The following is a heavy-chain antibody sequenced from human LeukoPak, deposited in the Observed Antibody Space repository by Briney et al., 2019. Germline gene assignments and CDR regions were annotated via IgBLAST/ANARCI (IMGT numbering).Heavy chain of an antibody. CDR1: GYTFTSYG. V-gene: IGHV1-18*01. CDR3: ARGYYDFWSGYSTQYYFDY. J-gene: IGHJ4*02. Sequence: GASVNVSCKASGYTFTSYGISWVRQAPGQGLEWMGWISAYNGNTNYAQKLQGRVTMTTDTSTSTAYMELRSLRSDDTAVYYCARGYYDFWSGYSTQYYFDYWGQGTLVTVSS. D-gene: IGHD3-3*01. CDR2: ISAYNGNT.